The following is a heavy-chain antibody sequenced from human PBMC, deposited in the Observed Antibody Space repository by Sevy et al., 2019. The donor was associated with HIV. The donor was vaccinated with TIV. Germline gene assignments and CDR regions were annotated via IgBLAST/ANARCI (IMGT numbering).Heavy chain of an antibody. CDR2: IYTSGST. Sequence: SETLSLTCTVSGGSISSYYWSWIRQPAGKGLEWIGRIYTSGSTNYNPSLKSRVTMSLDTSKNQFSLKLSSVTAADTAVYYCARDRLDSSGYNWFDPWGQGTLVTVSS. CDR3: ARDRLDSSGYNWFDP. J-gene: IGHJ5*02. D-gene: IGHD3-22*01. CDR1: GGSISSYY. V-gene: IGHV4-4*07.